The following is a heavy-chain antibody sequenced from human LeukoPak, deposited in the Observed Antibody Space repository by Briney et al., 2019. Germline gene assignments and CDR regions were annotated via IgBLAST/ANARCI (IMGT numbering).Heavy chain of an antibody. J-gene: IGHJ3*02. CDR2: INHSGST. V-gene: IGHV4-34*01. Sequence: SETLSLTCAVYGGSFSGYYWSWIRQPPGKGLEWIGEINHSGSTNYNPSLKSRVTISVDTSKNQFSLKLSSVTAAVTAVYYCASPGSGRHAFDIWGQGTMVTVSS. CDR1: GGSFSGYY. CDR3: ASPGSGRHAFDI. D-gene: IGHD3-10*01.